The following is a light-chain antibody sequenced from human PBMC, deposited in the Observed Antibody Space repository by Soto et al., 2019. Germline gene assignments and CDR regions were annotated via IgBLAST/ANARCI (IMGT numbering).Light chain of an antibody. CDR2: EGS. V-gene: IGLV2-23*03. Sequence: QSALTQPASVSGSPGQSITISCTETSSDVGSYNLVSWYQQHPGKAPKLMIYEGSKRPSGVSNRFSGSRSGNTASLTISGLQAEDEADYYCCSYAGSSTFVVFGEGTPLTVL. J-gene: IGLJ2*01. CDR3: CSYAGSSTFVV. CDR1: SSDVGSYNL.